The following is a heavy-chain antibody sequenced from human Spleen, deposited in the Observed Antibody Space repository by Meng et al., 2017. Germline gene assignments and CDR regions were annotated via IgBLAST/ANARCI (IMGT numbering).Heavy chain of an antibody. J-gene: IGHJ3*02. CDR2: MYYSGRS. D-gene: IGHD5-12*01. CDR1: DVSTSSYY. Sequence: GSLRLSCTVSDVSTSSYYWSWLRQPPGKGLEWIGYMYYSGRSNYNLSLRSRVTISVDTSKNQFSLQLSSVTTADTAVYYCARVPVATKLSAFEMWGPGTMVTVSS. CDR3: ARVPVATKLSAFEM. V-gene: IGHV4-59*01.